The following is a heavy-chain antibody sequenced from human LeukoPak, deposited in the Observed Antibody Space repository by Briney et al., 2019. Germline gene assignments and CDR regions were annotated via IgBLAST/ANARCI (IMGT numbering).Heavy chain of an antibody. CDR1: GGAIISYY. J-gene: IGHJ5*02. Sequence: SETLSLTCTVSGGAIISYYWSWIRQPAGKGLEWIGRIYTSGSTNYNPSLKSRVTMSVDTSKNQFSLKLSSVTAADTAVYYCARSQTAPRYYDFWSGYYNWFDPWGQGTLVTVSS. V-gene: IGHV4-4*07. CDR3: ARSQTAPRYYDFWSGYYNWFDP. D-gene: IGHD3-3*01. CDR2: IYTSGST.